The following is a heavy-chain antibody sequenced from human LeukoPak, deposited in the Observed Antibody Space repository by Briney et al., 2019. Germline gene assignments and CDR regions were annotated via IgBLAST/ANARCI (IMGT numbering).Heavy chain of an antibody. CDR3: ASLQSGISYYYGMDV. D-gene: IGHD3-10*01. J-gene: IGHJ6*04. V-gene: IGHV4-34*01. CDR1: GGSFSGYY. Sequence: SETLSLTCAVYGGSFSGYYWSWIRQPPGKGLEWIGEINHSGSTNYNPSLKSRVTISVDTSKNQFSLKLSSVTAADTAVYYCASLQSGISYYYGMDVWGKGTTVTVSS. CDR2: INHSGST.